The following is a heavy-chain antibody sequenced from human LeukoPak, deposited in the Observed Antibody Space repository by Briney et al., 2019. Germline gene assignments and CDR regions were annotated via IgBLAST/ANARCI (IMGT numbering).Heavy chain of an antibody. CDR3: ATRGVVLAAEFDY. D-gene: IGHD2-2*01. V-gene: IGHV1-2*02. CDR2: INPNSGGT. Sequence: ASVKVSCKASGYTFTGYYMHWVRQAPGQGLEWMGWINPNSGGTNYAQRFQGRVTMTRDTSISTAYMELSRLRSDDTAVYYCATRGVVLAAEFDYWGQGTLVTVSS. CDR1: GYTFTGYY. J-gene: IGHJ4*02.